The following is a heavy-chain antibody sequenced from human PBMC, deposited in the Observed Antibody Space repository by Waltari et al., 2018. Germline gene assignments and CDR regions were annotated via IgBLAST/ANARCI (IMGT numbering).Heavy chain of an antibody. V-gene: IGHV4-34*01. J-gene: IGHJ5*02. CDR2: INHSGST. Sequence: RGRRQPPGKGLEWIGEINHSGSTTYPPSLKSRVTISVDTSKNQFSLPLRSVTAADPAVYYCARGPLTLNWFDPWGPCPLVTVSS. CDR3: ARGPLTLNWFDP.